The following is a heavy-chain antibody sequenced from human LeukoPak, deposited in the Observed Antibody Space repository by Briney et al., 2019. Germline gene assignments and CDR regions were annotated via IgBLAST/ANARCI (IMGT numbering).Heavy chain of an antibody. D-gene: IGHD5-12*01. CDR3: ARGDGYLHHNDY. J-gene: IGHJ4*02. CDR2: MNPDSGNT. V-gene: IGHV1-8*01. CDR1: GYTSTSYD. Sequence: ASVKVSCKASGYTSTSYDINWVRQATGQGLEWMGWMNPDSGNTGYAQKFQGRVTMTRNTSISTAYMELGSLRSEDTAVYYCARGDGYLHHNDYWGQGTLVTVSS.